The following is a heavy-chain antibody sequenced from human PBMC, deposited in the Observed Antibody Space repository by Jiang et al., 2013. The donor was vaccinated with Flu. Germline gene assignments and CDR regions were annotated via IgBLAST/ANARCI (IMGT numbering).Heavy chain of an antibody. CDR3: ATLASRWSGSDY. CDR1: GGTFNSYT. V-gene: IGHV1-69*01. D-gene: IGHD4-23*01. CDR2: IIPMFGTV. Sequence: SGAEVKKPGSSVKVSCKASGGTFNSYTITWVRQAPGQGLEWMGGIIPMFGTVNNAQKFQGRVTITADESTSTAYMELSSLTFEDTAVYYCATLASRWSGSDYWG. J-gene: IGHJ4*01.